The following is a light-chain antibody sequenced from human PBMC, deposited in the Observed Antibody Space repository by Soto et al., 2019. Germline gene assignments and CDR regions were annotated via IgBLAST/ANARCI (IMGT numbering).Light chain of an antibody. CDR1: SSDIGGHKH. Sequence: QSALTQPASVSGSPGQSITISCTGTSSDIGGHKHVSWYQQHPGKAPKLMIYEVSNRPSGVSNRFSGSKSGNTASLTISGLQAEDEADYYCSSYTTSSTQVFGTGTKVTVL. CDR3: SSYTTSSTQV. CDR2: EVS. J-gene: IGLJ1*01. V-gene: IGLV2-14*01.